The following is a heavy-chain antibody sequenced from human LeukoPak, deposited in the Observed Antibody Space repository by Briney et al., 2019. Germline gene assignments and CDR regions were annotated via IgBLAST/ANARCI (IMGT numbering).Heavy chain of an antibody. CDR2: LWYDGINK. Sequence: PGRSLRLSCAASEFSFSSYGMHWVRRAPGKGLQWVASLWYDGINKYHADSVKGRFTISRDNSQSTLYLQMNSLRAEDTAVYYCARARNNYDSSGFSALDYWGQGTLVTVSS. J-gene: IGHJ4*02. D-gene: IGHD3-22*01. CDR3: ARARNNYDSSGFSALDY. V-gene: IGHV3-33*01. CDR1: EFSFSSYG.